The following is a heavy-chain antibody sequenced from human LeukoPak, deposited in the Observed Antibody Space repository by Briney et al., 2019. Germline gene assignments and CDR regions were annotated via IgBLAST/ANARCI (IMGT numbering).Heavy chain of an antibody. CDR3: ARGGSGWLSYYYYMDV. D-gene: IGHD6-19*01. V-gene: IGHV4-59*01. CDR2: IYYSGST. Sequence: PSETLSLTCTVSGGSISSYYWSWIRQPPGKGPEWIGYIYYSGSTNYNPSLKSRVTISVDTSKNQFSLKLSSVTAADTAVYYCARGGSGWLSYYYYMDVWGKGTTVTVSS. J-gene: IGHJ6*03. CDR1: GGSISSYY.